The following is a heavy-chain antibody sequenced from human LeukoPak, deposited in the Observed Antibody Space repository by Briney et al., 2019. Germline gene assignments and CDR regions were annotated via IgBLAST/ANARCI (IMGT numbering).Heavy chain of an antibody. CDR2: ISGSGGST. J-gene: IGHJ5*02. V-gene: IGHV3-23*01. Sequence: GGSLRLSCAASGFTFSSYAMSWVRQAPGKGLEWVSAISGSGGSTYYADSVKGRLTISRDNSKNTLYLQMNSLRAEDTAVYYCAKEFRGSYWVNWFDPWGQGTLVTVSS. D-gene: IGHD1-26*01. CDR3: AKEFRGSYWVNWFDP. CDR1: GFTFSSYA.